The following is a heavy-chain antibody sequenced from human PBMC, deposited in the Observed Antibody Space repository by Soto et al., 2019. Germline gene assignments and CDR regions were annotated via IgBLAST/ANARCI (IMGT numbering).Heavy chain of an antibody. D-gene: IGHD3-10*01. Sequence: SETLSLTCAVSSGSISSSNWWSWVRQPPGKGLEWIGEIYHSGSTNYNPYLKSRVTISVDKSKNQFSLKLSSVTAADTVVYYCATLPVVRGVIRWFDPWGQGTLVTVSS. CDR3: ATLPVVRGVIRWFDP. CDR1: SGSISSSNW. J-gene: IGHJ5*02. V-gene: IGHV4-4*02. CDR2: IYHSGST.